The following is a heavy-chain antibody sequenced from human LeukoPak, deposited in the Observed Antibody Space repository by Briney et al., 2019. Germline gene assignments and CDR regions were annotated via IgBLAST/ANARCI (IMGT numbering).Heavy chain of an antibody. Sequence: SETLSLTCTVSGYSISSGYYWGWIRQPPGQGLEWIGSIYHSGSTYYNPSLKSRVTISVDTSKSQFSLKLSSVTAADTAVYYCASQGYTYPFDYWGQGTLVTVSS. J-gene: IGHJ4*02. D-gene: IGHD2-2*02. CDR1: GYSISSGYY. CDR2: IYHSGST. CDR3: ASQGYTYPFDY. V-gene: IGHV4-38-2*02.